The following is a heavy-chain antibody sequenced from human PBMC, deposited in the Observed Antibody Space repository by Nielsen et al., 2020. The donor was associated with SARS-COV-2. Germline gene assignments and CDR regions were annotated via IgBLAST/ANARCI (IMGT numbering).Heavy chain of an antibody. Sequence: GGSLRLSCAASGFTFSTYGMHGVRQAPGKGLKWVAAISYDGSNKYYVDSVKGRFTISRDNSKNTLYLQMSSLREEDTAVYYCAKDWTAIVVVPSGGVDYWGQGTLVTVSS. J-gene: IGHJ4*02. CDR3: AKDWTAIVVVPSGGVDY. D-gene: IGHD2-15*01. CDR2: ISYDGSNK. V-gene: IGHV3-30*18. CDR1: GFTFSTYG.